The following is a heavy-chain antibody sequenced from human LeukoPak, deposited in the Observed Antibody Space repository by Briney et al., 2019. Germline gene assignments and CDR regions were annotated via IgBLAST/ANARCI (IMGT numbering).Heavy chain of an antibody. V-gene: IGHV4-4*07. CDR2: IYTSGST. CDR3: ARDSGGYYYYGMDV. CDR1: GGSISSYY. Sequence: SSETLSLTCTVSGGSISSYYWSWIRQPPGKGLEWIGRIYTSGSTNYNPSLKSRVTMSVDTSKNQFSLKLSSVAAADTAVYYCARDSGGYYYYGMDVWGQGTTVTVSS. D-gene: IGHD3-10*01. J-gene: IGHJ6*02.